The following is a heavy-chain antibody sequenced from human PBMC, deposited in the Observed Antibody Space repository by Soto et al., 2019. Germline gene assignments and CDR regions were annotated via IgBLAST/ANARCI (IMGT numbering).Heavy chain of an antibody. CDR2: IYYSGST. CDR3: ARDIKYQLLTPHYYYYYGMDV. D-gene: IGHD2-2*01. V-gene: IGHV4-61*01. Sequence: PSETLSLTCTVSGGSVSSGSYYWSWIRQPPGKGLEWIGYIYYSGSTNYNPSLKSRVTISVDTSKNQLSLKLSSVTAADTAVYYCARDIKYQLLTPHYYYYYGMDVWGQGTTVTVSS. J-gene: IGHJ6*02. CDR1: GGSVSSGSYY.